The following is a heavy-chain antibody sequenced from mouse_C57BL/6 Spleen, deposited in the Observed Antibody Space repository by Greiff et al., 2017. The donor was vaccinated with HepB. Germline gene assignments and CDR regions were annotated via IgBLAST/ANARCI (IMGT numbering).Heavy chain of an antibody. V-gene: IGHV1-19*01. CDR2: INPYNGGT. Sequence: EVQLQQSGPVLVKPGASVKMSCKASGYTFTDYYMNWVKQSHGKSLEWIGVINPYNGGTSYNQKFKGKATLTVDKSSSTAYMELNSLTSEDSAVYYCARSGDGYYKGFAYWGQGTLVTVSA. CDR1: GYTFTDYY. J-gene: IGHJ3*01. D-gene: IGHD2-3*01. CDR3: ARSGDGYYKGFAY.